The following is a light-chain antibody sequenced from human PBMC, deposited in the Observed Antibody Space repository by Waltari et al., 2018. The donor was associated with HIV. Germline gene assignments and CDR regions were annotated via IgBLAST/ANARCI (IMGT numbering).Light chain of an antibody. V-gene: IGLV3-21*02. CDR2: DDS. CDR1: KIGSKS. Sequence: SYVLTQPPSVSVATGQTARITCGGNKIGSKSVHWYQQKPGQGPVLVVYDDSDRPSVIPERFAGSNSGNTATLTSSRVEAGDEADYYCQVWDSSSDHWVFGGGTKLTVL. CDR3: QVWDSSSDHWV. J-gene: IGLJ3*02.